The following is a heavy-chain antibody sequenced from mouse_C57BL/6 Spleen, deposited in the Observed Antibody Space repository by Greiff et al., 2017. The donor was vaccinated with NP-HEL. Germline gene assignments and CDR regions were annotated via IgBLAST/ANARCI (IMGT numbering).Heavy chain of an antibody. J-gene: IGHJ2*01. Sequence: QVQLQQSGAELARPGASVKLSCKASGYTFTSYGISWVKQRTGQGLEWIGEIYPRSGNTYYNEKFKGKATLTAEKSSSTAYMELRSLTSEDSAVYFCARDDGFPDYWGQGTTLTVSS. CDR2: IYPRSGNT. CDR1: GYTFTSYG. D-gene: IGHD2-3*01. CDR3: ARDDGFPDY. V-gene: IGHV1-81*01.